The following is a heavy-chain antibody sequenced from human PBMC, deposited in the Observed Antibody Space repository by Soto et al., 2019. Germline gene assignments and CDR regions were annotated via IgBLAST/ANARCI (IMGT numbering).Heavy chain of an antibody. D-gene: IGHD3-22*01. V-gene: IGHV4-59*08. Sequence: SETLSLTSTVSGGSISSYNWSWIRKPPGKGLEWIGYIYYSGSTNYNPSLKSRVTISVDTSKNQFSLKLSSVTAADTAVYSCARWIYDSSGPAAFDIWGQGTMVTVSS. CDR3: ARWIYDSSGPAAFDI. CDR1: GGSISSYN. CDR2: IYYSGST. J-gene: IGHJ3*02.